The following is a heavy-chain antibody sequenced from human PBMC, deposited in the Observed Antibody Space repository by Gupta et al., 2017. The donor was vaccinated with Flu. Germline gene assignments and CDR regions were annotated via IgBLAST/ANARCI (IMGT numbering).Heavy chain of an antibody. V-gene: IGHV2-70*01. J-gene: IGHJ4*02. CDR2: IDWDDDK. CDR1: FSLSTSGMC. Sequence: FSLSTSGMCVTWIRQSPGKALEWLAVIDWDDDKFYSTSLKTRLTISKGTSKNQVVLKMTNMEPVDTGTYFCARIQYSDWSGYHFDNWGQGTLVTVSS. CDR3: ARIQYSDWSGYHFDN. D-gene: IGHD3-3*01.